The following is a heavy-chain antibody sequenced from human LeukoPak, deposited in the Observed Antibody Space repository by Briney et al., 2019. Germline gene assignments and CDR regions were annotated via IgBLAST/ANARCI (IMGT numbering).Heavy chain of an antibody. Sequence: PSETLSLTCTVSGGSISSSSYYWGWIRQPPGKGLEWVGIIYYSGSPYYNPPLKSRVTISVDTSKNQFSLKLSSVTAADTAVYYCASGMARAGSAYYFDYWGQGTLVTVSS. CDR3: ASGMARAGSAYYFDY. J-gene: IGHJ4*02. CDR1: GGSISSSSYY. CDR2: IYYSGSP. V-gene: IGHV4-39*01. D-gene: IGHD3-10*01.